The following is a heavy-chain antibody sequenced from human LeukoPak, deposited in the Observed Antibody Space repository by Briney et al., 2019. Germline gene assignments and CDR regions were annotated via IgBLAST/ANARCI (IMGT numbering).Heavy chain of an antibody. Sequence: GGSLRLSCSASGFTFSRYAMHWVRQAPGKGLEYVSAISSNGGSTYYADSVKGRFTISRDDSKNTLYLQMNSLKTEDTAVYYCTTDRSCSGGSCYFAADYWGQGTLVTVSS. D-gene: IGHD2-15*01. J-gene: IGHJ4*02. CDR3: TTDRSCSGGSCYFAADY. CDR2: ISSNGGST. V-gene: IGHV3-64*04. CDR1: GFTFSRYA.